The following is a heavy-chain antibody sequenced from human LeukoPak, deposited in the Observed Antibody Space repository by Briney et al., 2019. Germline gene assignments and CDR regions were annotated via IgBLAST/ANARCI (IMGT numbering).Heavy chain of an antibody. CDR2: IYDSGTT. CDR3: ARSGGNYYGTHALVI. D-gene: IGHD1-26*01. J-gene: IGHJ3*02. Sequence: SETLSLPCTVSRGSIRTYYWSWIRQSPGKGLEWIGYIYDSGTTKYNPSLKSRVTISVDTSKNQFSLKLSSVTAADTAVYYCARSGGNYYGTHALVILGQRRMVTVSS. CDR1: RGSIRTYY. V-gene: IGHV4-59*08.